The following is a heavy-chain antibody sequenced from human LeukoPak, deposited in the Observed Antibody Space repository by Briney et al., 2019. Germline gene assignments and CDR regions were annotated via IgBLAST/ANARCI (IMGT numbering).Heavy chain of an antibody. CDR3: AREEAPVEGDDAFDF. CDR1: GFTFSTYW. D-gene: IGHD3-16*01. Sequence: PGGSLRLSCAASGFTFSTYWMPWVRHAPGKGPVWVSRINSDGRITTYADSVKGRFTISRDNAKNILYLQINSLTAEDTAVYYCAREEAPVEGDDAFDFWGQGTTVTVSS. V-gene: IGHV3-74*01. J-gene: IGHJ3*01. CDR2: INSDGRIT.